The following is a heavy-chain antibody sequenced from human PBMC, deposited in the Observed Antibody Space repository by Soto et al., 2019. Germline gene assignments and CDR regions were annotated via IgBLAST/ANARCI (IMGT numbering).Heavy chain of an antibody. CDR1: GDSGSSHSAA. D-gene: IGHD2-8*01. Sequence: PSQTLSLTCTISGDSGSSHSAAWNWIRQSPSRGLEWLGRTYYRSKWYNDHAVSVKSRITINPDTSKNQFSLQLNSVTPEDTAVYYCARDLVHCSNGVCHDGFAYWGQGTLVTVSS. CDR3: ARDLVHCSNGVCHDGFAY. CDR2: TYYRSKWYN. J-gene: IGHJ4*02. V-gene: IGHV6-1*01.